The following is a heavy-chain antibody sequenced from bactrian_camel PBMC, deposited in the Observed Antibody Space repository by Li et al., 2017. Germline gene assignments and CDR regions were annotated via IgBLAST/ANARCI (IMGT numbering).Heavy chain of an antibody. CDR2: ISPDGKE. J-gene: IGHJ4*01. V-gene: IGHV3S53*01. CDR3: AADRNLAYGCGYFQEIKWSS. CDR1: RGFDDADAE. D-gene: IGHD2*01. Sequence: HVQLVESGGGSVQIGGSLTLACAASRGFDDADAEWGWFRQAPGAQCEMVASISPDGKEYYTDSVKGRFTISRDNAKNTAYLQMNSLEPEDTAMYYCAADRNLAYGCGYFQEIKWSSWGQGTQVTVS.